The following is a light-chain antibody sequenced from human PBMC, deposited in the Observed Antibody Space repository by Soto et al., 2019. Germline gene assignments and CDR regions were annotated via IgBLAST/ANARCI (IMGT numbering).Light chain of an antibody. CDR1: QSINTW. J-gene: IGKJ1*01. Sequence: DIQMTQSPSTLSASVGDRVTITCRASQSINTWLAWYPQKPGKAPELRIYAASTLQRGVPSRFSGSGSGTDFTLTISCLQSEDFATYYCQQYYSFPRTFGQGTKVDI. V-gene: IGKV1-5*01. CDR3: QQYYSFPRT. CDR2: AAS.